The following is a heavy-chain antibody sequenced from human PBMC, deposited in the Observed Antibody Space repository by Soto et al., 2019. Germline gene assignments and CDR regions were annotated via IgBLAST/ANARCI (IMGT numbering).Heavy chain of an antibody. CDR2: IYYSGST. J-gene: IGHJ3*02. D-gene: IGHD3-3*01. V-gene: IGHV4-59*08. CDR3: ARYYDFWSGSDAFDI. CDR1: GGSISSYY. Sequence: SETLSLTCTVSGGSISSYYWSWIRQPPGKGLEWIGYIYYSGSTNYNPSLKSRVTISVDTSKNQFSLKLSSVTAADTAVFYCARYYDFWSGSDAFDIWGQGTMVTVSS.